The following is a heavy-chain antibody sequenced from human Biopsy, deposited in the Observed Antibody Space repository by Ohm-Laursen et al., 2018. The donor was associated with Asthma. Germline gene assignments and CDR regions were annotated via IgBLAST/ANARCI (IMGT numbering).Heavy chain of an antibody. J-gene: IGHJ6*02. Sequence: GTLSLTCTVSGGSISSSSYYWGWIRQPPGKGLAWIGHIYYTGTTNYSPSLKSRVTISVDTSKNQFSLKLSSVTAADTAVYYCASGGIAVAGPSHYYYYYGMDVWGQGTTVTVSS. CDR3: ASGGIAVAGPSHYYYYYGMDV. D-gene: IGHD6-19*01. V-gene: IGHV4-39*07. CDR2: IYYTGTT. CDR1: GGSISSSSYY.